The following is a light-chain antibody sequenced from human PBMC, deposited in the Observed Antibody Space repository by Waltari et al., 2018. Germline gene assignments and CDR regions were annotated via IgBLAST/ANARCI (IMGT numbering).Light chain of an antibody. CDR2: DNN. V-gene: IGLV1-44*01. Sequence: QSVLTQPPSVSGTPGQTVTISCFGGDSNVGNNIVSWYQQFPGMAPKLLIFDNNKRPSGVPARFSGSKSGTSASLAISGLQSEDEADYYCAPWDDSLNGVMFGGGTKLTVL. CDR3: APWDDSLNGVM. J-gene: IGLJ3*02. CDR1: DSNVGNNI.